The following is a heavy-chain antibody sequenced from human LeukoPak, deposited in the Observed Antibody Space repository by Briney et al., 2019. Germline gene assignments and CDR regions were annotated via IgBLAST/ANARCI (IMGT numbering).Heavy chain of an antibody. CDR3: AKAHPCSGGSCYSPFDY. Sequence: GGFLRLSCAASGFTFSSYAMSWVRQAPGKGLEWVSDISGSGGTTYYAASVKGRFNISRDNSKNTLYLQMYSLRAEDTAVYYCAKAHPCSGGSCYSPFDYWGQGTLVTVSS. CDR1: GFTFSSYA. J-gene: IGHJ4*02. CDR2: ISGSGGTT. D-gene: IGHD2-15*01. V-gene: IGHV3-23*01.